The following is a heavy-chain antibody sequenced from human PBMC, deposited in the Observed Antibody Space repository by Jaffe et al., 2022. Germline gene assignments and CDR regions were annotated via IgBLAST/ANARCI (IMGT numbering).Heavy chain of an antibody. CDR2: IDWDDDK. V-gene: IGHV2-70*20. J-gene: IGHJ3*02. CDR3: ARRYSSSWYADAFDI. CDR1: GFSLSTSGMC. Sequence: QVTLRESGPALVKPTQTLTLTCTFSGFSLSTSGMCVSWVRQPPGKALEWLALIDWDDDKYYSTSLKTRLTISKDTSKNQVVLTMTNMDPVDTATYYCARRYSSSWYADAFDIWGQGTMVTVSS. D-gene: IGHD6-13*01.